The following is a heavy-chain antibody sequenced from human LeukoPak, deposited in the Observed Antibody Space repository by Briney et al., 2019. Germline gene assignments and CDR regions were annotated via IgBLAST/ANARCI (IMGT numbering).Heavy chain of an antibody. Sequence: PGGSLRLSCAASGFTFSDYYMSWIRQAPGKGLEWVSYISSSGSTIYYADSVKGRFSISRDNAKNSLYLQMSSLRAEDTAVYYCARDILTMVRGVITKQYNWFDPWGQGTLVTVSS. V-gene: IGHV3-11*01. D-gene: IGHD3-10*01. J-gene: IGHJ5*02. CDR1: GFTFSDYY. CDR3: ARDILTMVRGVITKQYNWFDP. CDR2: ISSSGSTI.